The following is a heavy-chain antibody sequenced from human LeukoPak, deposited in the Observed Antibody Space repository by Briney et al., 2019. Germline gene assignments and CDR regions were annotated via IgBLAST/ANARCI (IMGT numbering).Heavy chain of an antibody. Sequence: PGGSLRLSCAASGFSFSSHSMNWVRQAPGKGLEWVSSISSTSSYIYYVDSVKGRFTISRDNAKNSLYLQMNSLRAEDTAVYYCARVDLGSSPVLDYWGQGTLVTVSS. CDR1: GFSFSSHS. CDR2: ISSTSSYI. CDR3: ARVDLGSSPVLDY. D-gene: IGHD3-10*01. J-gene: IGHJ4*02. V-gene: IGHV3-21*01.